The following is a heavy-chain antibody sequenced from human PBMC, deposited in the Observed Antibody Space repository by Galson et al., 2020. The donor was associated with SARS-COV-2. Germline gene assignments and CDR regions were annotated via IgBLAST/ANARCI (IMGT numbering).Heavy chain of an antibody. J-gene: IGHJ6*04. V-gene: IGHV3-15*01. Sequence: GGSLRLSCAASGFTFSNAWMSWVRQAPGKGLDWVGRIKSKTDGGTTDYAAPVKGRFTISRDDSKNTLYLQMNSLKTEDTAVYYCTTEDPQYCSSTSCYPAMDVWGKGTTVTVSS. CDR2: IKSKTDGGTT. CDR1: GFTFSNAW. D-gene: IGHD2-2*01. CDR3: TTEDPQYCSSTSCYPAMDV.